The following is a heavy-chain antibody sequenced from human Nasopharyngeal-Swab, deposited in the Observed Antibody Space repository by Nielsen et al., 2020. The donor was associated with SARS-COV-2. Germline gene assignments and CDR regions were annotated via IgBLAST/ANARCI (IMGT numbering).Heavy chain of an antibody. CDR3: AKGSYYPSYYFDY. D-gene: IGHD1-26*01. Sequence: GESLKISCAASGFTFSSYSMNWVRQAPGKGLEWVSSISSSSSYIYYADSVKGRFTISRDNAKNSLYLQMSSLRAEDTAVYYCAKGSYYPSYYFDYWGQGALVSVSS. CDR2: ISSSSSYI. V-gene: IGHV3-21*04. CDR1: GFTFSSYS. J-gene: IGHJ4*02.